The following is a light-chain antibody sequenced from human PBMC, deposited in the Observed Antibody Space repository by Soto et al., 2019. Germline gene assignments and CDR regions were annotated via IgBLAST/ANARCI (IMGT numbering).Light chain of an antibody. J-gene: IGKJ5*01. V-gene: IGKV1-27*01. CDR2: GAP. CDR3: QKYSSVIT. Sequence: DIQMTQSPSSLSASVGDRVTITCRASQGISSFVAWYQQKPGKVPRLLISGAPTLQSGVPSRFSGSGSGTDFTLTITSLQPEDVATYYCQKYSSVITFGQGTRLEIK. CDR1: QGISSF.